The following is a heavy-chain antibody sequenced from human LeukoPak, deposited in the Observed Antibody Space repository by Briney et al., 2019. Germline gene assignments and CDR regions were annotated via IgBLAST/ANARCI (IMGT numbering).Heavy chain of an antibody. CDR3: ARSSFIAAAGYFY. J-gene: IGHJ4*02. CDR1: GYTFTSYD. V-gene: IGHV1-8*01. Sequence: ASVKVSCKASGYTFTSYDINWVRQATGQGLERVGWMNPNSGNTGYAQKFQGRVTMTRNASISTAYMELSSLRSEDTAVYYCARSSFIAAAGYFYWGQGTLVTVSS. D-gene: IGHD6-13*01. CDR2: MNPNSGNT.